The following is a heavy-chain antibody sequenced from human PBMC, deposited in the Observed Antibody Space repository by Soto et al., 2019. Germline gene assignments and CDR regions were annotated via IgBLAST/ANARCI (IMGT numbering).Heavy chain of an antibody. CDR2: IIPVFGTA. Sequence: QVQLVQSGAEVKKPGSSVKVSCKASGGSLSNYGISWVRQAPGQGLEWMGGIIPVFGTANYAQKFQGRVTISADELTSIVYRDVTSLRSEDTAVYYCARGDATKIVVTTYYGMDVWGQGTTVTVSS. CDR3: ARGDATKIVVTTYYGMDV. V-gene: IGHV1-69*12. D-gene: IGHD4-17*01. CDR1: GGSLSNYG. J-gene: IGHJ6*02.